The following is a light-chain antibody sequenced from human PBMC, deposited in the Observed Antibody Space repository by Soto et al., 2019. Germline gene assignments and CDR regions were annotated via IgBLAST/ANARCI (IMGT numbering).Light chain of an antibody. CDR2: DVF. J-gene: IGLJ3*02. CDR1: RRDVGAYNY. Sequence: QSALTQPASVSGSPGQSITISCTGTRRDVGAYNYVSWYQQHPGKVPKLIIYDVFNRPSGVSSRFSGSKSVNTASLTISGLQAEDEADYYCTSYTSSVTLVFGGGTKVTVL. CDR3: TSYTSSVTLV. V-gene: IGLV2-14*01.